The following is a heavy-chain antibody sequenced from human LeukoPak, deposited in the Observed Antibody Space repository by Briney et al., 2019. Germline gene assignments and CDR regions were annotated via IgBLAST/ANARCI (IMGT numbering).Heavy chain of an antibody. CDR3: ASVKYYYDSSGYPGWFDP. CDR2: IYYSGST. V-gene: IGHV4-59*01. CDR1: GGSISSYY. D-gene: IGHD3-22*01. Sequence: PSETLSLTCAVSGGSISSYYWSWIRQPPGKGLEWIGYIYYSGSTNYNPSLKSRVTISVDTSKNQFSLKLCSVTAADTAVYYCASVKYYYDSSGYPGWFDPWGQGTLVTVSS. J-gene: IGHJ5*02.